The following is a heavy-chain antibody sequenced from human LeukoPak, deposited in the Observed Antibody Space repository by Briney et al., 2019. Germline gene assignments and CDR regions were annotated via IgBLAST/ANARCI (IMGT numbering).Heavy chain of an antibody. J-gene: IGHJ4*02. CDR1: GGSISSSTYY. V-gene: IGHV4-39*02. CDR3: ASAPRQGSIGGLDY. CDR2: IYYTGTT. Sequence: SETLSLTCSVSGGSISSSTYYWGWIRQPPGKGLEWIVAIYYTGTTYYNPSLRSRVTISVDTSKNHFSLKLSSVAAADTALYYCASAPRQGSIGGLDYWGQGTLVTVSS. D-gene: IGHD3-16*01.